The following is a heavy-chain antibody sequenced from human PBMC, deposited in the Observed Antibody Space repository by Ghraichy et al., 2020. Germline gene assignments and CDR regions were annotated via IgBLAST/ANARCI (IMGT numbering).Heavy chain of an antibody. J-gene: IGHJ5*02. CDR2: IYDSGST. Sequence: TLSLTCAVSGGSIGTGGYTWSWIRQPPGRGLEWIGYIYDSGSTYSNPSLKSRVTISVDRSKNQFSLKLSSVTAADTAVYYCARGGSCSSTSCWSFNWFDPWGPGILVTVSS. V-gene: IGHV4-30-2*01. D-gene: IGHD2-2*01. CDR1: GGSIGTGGYT. CDR3: ARGGSCSSTSCWSFNWFDP.